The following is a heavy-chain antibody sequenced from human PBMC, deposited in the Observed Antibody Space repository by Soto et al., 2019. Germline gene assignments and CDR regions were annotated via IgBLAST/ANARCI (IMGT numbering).Heavy chain of an antibody. D-gene: IGHD5-18*01. Sequence: QVQLVQSGAEVKKPGSSVKVTCKASGAIFSSNAISLVRQAPGQGLEWMGGILPIFGRTNYAQKFQGRVTITADESTRTGYMELSSRKSEDTAVYYCATGGRGYSYAPPFYFEYWGQGTLVTVSS. CDR3: ATGGRGYSYAPPFYFEY. J-gene: IGHJ4*02. CDR2: ILPIFGRT. V-gene: IGHV1-69*01. CDR1: GAIFSSNA.